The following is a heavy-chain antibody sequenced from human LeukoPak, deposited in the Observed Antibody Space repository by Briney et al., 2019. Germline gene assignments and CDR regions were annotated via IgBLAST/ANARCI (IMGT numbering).Heavy chain of an antibody. V-gene: IGHV1-69*04. CDR2: IIPILGIA. CDR1: GYTFTSYG. Sequence: SVKVSCKASGYTFTSYGISWVRQAPGQGLEWMGRIIPILGIANYAQKFQGRVTITADKSTSTAYMELSSLRSEDTAVYYCATHWTGRDGGSGFDYWGQGTLVTVSS. CDR3: ATHWTGRDGGSGFDY. D-gene: IGHD2-15*01. J-gene: IGHJ4*02.